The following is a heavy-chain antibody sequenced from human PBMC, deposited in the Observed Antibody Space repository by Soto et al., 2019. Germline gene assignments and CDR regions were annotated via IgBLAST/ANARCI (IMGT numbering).Heavy chain of an antibody. V-gene: IGHV4-30-4*01. CDR1: GGSISSGDYY. D-gene: IGHD6-19*01. CDR2: IYYSGST. Sequence: QVQLQESGPGLVKPSQTLSLTCTVSGGSISSGDYYWSWIRQPPGKGLEWIGYIYYSGSTYYNPSLKSRVTISVDTSKNQFSLKLSSVTAADTAVYYCARGAAVAGGHNCFDPWGQGTLVTVSS. CDR3: ARGAAVAGGHNCFDP. J-gene: IGHJ5*02.